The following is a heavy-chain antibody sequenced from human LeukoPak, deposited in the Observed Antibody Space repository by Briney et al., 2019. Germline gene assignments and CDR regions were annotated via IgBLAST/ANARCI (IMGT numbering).Heavy chain of an antibody. D-gene: IGHD3-10*01. CDR2: IYPGDSDT. Sequence: GESLKISFKGSGYSFTSYWIGWVRQMPGKGLEWMGIIYPGDSDTRYSPSFQGQVTISADKSISTAYLQWSSLKASDTAMYYCARPGSGSYYNGDAFDIWGQGTMVTVSS. V-gene: IGHV5-51*01. CDR1: GYSFTSYW. CDR3: ARPGSGSYYNGDAFDI. J-gene: IGHJ3*02.